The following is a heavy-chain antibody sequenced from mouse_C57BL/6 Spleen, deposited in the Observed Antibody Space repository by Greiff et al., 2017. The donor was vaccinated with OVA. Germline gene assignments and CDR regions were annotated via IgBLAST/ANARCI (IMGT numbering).Heavy chain of an antibody. CDR2: IYPGDGDT. J-gene: IGHJ4*01. CDR1: GYAFSSYW. CDR3: ARRGDYDYDVDAMDY. D-gene: IGHD2-4*01. V-gene: IGHV1-80*01. Sequence: QVQLQQSGAELVKPGASVKISCKASGYAFSSYWLNWVKRRPGKGLEGIGQIYPGDGDTNYNGKFKGKATLTADKSSSTAYMQLSSLTSEDSAVYFCARRGDYDYDVDAMDYWGQGTSVTVSS.